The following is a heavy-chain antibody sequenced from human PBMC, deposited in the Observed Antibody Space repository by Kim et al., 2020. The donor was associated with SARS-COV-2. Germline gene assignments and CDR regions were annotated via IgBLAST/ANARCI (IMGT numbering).Heavy chain of an antibody. D-gene: IGHD6-13*01. CDR3: AREDAARLGYSDY. Sequence: YGDSGKGRFTISRDNAKTSLYLQMNSLGAEETAVYYCAREDAARLGYSDYWGPGTLVTVSS. J-gene: IGHJ4*02. V-gene: IGHV3-21*01.